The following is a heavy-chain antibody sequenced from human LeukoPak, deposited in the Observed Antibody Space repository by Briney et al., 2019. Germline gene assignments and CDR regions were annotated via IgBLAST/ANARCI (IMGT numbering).Heavy chain of an antibody. V-gene: IGHV4-34*01. Sequence: PSETLSLTCAVYGGSFSGYYWSWIRQPPGKGLEWIGEINHSGSTNYNPSLKSRVTISVDTSKNQFSLKLSSVTAADTAVYYCARRGKLRHFDYWGQGTLVTVSS. CDR1: GGSFSGYY. D-gene: IGHD1-7*01. CDR3: ARRGKLRHFDY. J-gene: IGHJ4*02. CDR2: INHSGST.